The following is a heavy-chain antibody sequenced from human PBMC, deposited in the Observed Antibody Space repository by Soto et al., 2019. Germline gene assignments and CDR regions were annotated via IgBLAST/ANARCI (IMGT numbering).Heavy chain of an antibody. CDR1: GGTFSSYI. D-gene: IGHD6-19*01. Sequence: SVKVSCKASGGTFSSYIISWVRQAPGQGLEWMGGINPIFGTTNYAQKFRGRVTITADESTSTAYMELRSLRSDDTAVYYCARDEWLVSGWFDPWGQGTRVTVSS. V-gene: IGHV1-69*13. CDR3: ARDEWLVSGWFDP. CDR2: INPIFGTT. J-gene: IGHJ5*02.